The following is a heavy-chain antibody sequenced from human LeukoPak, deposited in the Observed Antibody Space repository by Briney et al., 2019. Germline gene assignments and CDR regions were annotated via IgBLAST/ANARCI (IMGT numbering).Heavy chain of an antibody. D-gene: IGHD6-19*01. CDR3: ARAVAGTPDYHYMDV. CDR2: NYVSGTI. J-gene: IGHJ6*03. Sequence: SETLSLTCSVSGVSIKNFYWSWIRQPPGKGLEWIGFNYVSGTIEYNPSLESRVTISEDTTENQISLKLNSVTAADTAVYYCARAVAGTPDYHYMDVWGKGTAVTVSS. V-gene: IGHV4-4*09. CDR1: GVSIKNFY.